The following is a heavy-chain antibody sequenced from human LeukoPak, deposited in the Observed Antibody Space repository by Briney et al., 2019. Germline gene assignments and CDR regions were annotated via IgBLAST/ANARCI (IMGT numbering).Heavy chain of an antibody. Sequence: ASVKVSCKASGFTFTSSAMQWVRQARGQRLEWIGWIVVGSGNTNYAQKFQERVTITRDMSTSTAYMELSSLRSEDTAVYYCAKVPYYYDSSGSRGAFDIWGQGTMVTVSS. V-gene: IGHV1-58*02. J-gene: IGHJ3*02. CDR1: GFTFTSSA. CDR3: AKVPYYYDSSGSRGAFDI. D-gene: IGHD3-22*01. CDR2: IVVGSGNT.